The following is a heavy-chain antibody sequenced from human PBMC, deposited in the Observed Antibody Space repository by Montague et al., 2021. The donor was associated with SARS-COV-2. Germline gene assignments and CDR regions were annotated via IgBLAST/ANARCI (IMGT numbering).Heavy chain of an antibody. CDR2: FYTTGST. Sequence: TLSLTCTVSGDSITSDFSYWSWIRQPAGKGLEWFGRFYTTGSTNYSPTLKSRLTIAIDTSKNQFSLKLSSVTAADTAVYYCASDDFRWDFDCWGQGTLVTVSS. CDR1: GDSITSDFSY. J-gene: IGHJ4*02. V-gene: IGHV4-61*02. CDR3: ASDDFRWDFDC. D-gene: IGHD2/OR15-2a*01.